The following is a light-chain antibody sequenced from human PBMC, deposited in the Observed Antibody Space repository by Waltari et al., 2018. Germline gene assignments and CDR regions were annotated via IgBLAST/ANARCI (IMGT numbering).Light chain of an antibody. CDR3: QQYNSYPS. CDR2: KAS. Sequence: DIQMTQSPSTLSTSVGDRVTITCRASPSISSWLAWYQQKPGKAPKLLIYKASSLKSGVPSRFSGSGSGTEFTLTISSLQPDDFATYYCQQYNSYPSFGQGTKVEIK. V-gene: IGKV1-5*03. CDR1: PSISSW. J-gene: IGKJ1*01.